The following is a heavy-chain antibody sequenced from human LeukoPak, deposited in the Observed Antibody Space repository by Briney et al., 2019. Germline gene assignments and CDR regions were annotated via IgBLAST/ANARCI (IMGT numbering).Heavy chain of an antibody. CDR1: GFTFSDYY. Sequence: GRSLRLSCAASGFTFSDYYMSWIRQAPGKGLEWVSYISSSGSSIYYADSVKGQFTISRDNAKNSLYLQMNSLRAEDTAVYYCARPTYSSGWYYFDYWGQGTLVTVSS. CDR2: ISSSGSSI. CDR3: ARPTYSSGWYYFDY. V-gene: IGHV3-11*01. D-gene: IGHD6-19*01. J-gene: IGHJ4*02.